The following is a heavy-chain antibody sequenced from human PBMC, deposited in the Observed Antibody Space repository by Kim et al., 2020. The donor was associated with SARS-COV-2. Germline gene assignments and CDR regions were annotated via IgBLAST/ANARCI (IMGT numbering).Heavy chain of an antibody. V-gene: IGHV4-30-4*01. J-gene: IGHJ4*02. Sequence: SETLSLTCTVSGGSISSGDYYWSWIRQPPGKGLEWIGYIYYSGSTYYNPSLKSRVTISVDTSKNQFSLKLSSVTAADTVVYYCARVSDTYYYDSSGYYSYFDYWGQGTLVTVSS. CDR3: ARVSDTYYYDSSGYYSYFDY. CDR2: IYYSGST. D-gene: IGHD3-22*01. CDR1: GGSISSGDYY.